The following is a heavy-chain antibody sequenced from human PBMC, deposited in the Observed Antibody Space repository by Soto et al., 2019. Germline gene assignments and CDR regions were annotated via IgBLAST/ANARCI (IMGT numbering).Heavy chain of an antibody. Sequence: SETLSLTCTVSGGSISSYYWSWIRQPPGKGLEWIGYIYYSGSTNYNPSLKSRVTISVDTSKNQFSLKLGSLTAADTAVYYCARDSRDIVVVPAANRGFQPEKKYYMDVWGKGTTVTVSS. CDR2: IYYSGST. D-gene: IGHD2-2*01. CDR3: ARDSRDIVVVPAANRGFQPEKKYYMDV. CDR1: GGSISSYY. J-gene: IGHJ6*03. V-gene: IGHV4-59*01.